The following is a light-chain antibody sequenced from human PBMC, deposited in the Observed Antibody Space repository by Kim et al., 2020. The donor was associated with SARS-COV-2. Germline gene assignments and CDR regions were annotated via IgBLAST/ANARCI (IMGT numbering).Light chain of an antibody. J-gene: IGKJ2*01. Sequence: EIVLTQSRATLSLSPGERATLSCRASQSVSSYLAWYQQKPGQAPRLLIYDASNRATGIPARFSGSGSGTDFTLTISSLEPEDFAVYYCQQRSNWPTFGQGTKLEI. CDR2: DAS. CDR1: QSVSSY. V-gene: IGKV3-11*01. CDR3: QQRSNWPT.